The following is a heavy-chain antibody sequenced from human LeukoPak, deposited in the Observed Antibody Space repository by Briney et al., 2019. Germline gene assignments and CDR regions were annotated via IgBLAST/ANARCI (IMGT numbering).Heavy chain of an antibody. D-gene: IGHD3-22*01. CDR2: IYYSGST. Sequence: SEALSLTCTVSGGSINNYYWSWIRQPPGQGLECIRQIYYSGSTNYNPSLKSRVTISVGTSKNQFSLNLRSVTAADTAICYCARRQYYDSSGYWYYFDYWGQGTLVTVSS. V-gene: IGHV4-59*08. CDR3: ARRQYYDSSGYWYYFDY. CDR1: GGSINNYY. J-gene: IGHJ4*02.